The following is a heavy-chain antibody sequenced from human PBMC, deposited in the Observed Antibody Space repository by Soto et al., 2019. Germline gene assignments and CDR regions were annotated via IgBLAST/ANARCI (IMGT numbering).Heavy chain of an antibody. CDR2: IIPIFGTA. Sequence: QVQLVQSGAEVKKPGSSVKVSCKASGGTFSSYAISWVRQAPGQGLEWMGGIIPIFGTANYAQKFQGRVTITADKSTSTAYMELSSLRSEDKAVYYCARSPSPSYYYDSSGYYLRDPFDSWGQGTLVTVSS. D-gene: IGHD3-22*01. J-gene: IGHJ4*02. V-gene: IGHV1-69*06. CDR1: GGTFSSYA. CDR3: ARSPSPSYYYDSSGYYLRDPFDS.